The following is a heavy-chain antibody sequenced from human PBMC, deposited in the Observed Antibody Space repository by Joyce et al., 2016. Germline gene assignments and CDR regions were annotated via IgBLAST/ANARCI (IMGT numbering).Heavy chain of an antibody. D-gene: IGHD6-19*01. Sequence: EIQLVQSGAEVKKPGESLKISCKASGYTFTNYWLGWVRQMPGKGLEYMVIIYPGDSDTRYNPSFQGQVTISADKSINTAYLHWSSLKASDTAIYYCARRGSGWFGDWFDPWGQGTLVTVSS. J-gene: IGHJ5*02. CDR2: IYPGDSDT. V-gene: IGHV5-51*03. CDR1: GYTFTNYW. CDR3: ARRGSGWFGDWFDP.